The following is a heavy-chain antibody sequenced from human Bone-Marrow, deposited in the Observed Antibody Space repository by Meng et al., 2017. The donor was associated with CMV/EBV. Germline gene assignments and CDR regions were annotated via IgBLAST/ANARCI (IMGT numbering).Heavy chain of an antibody. V-gene: IGHV4-59*01. D-gene: IGHD2-15*01. CDR3: ARDSRLCSGGSCYRKEFDY. CDR1: GGSISNSY. CDR2: IYYTGRT. Sequence: SETLSLTCTVSGGSISNSYWSWIRQPPGKGLQFIGYIYYTGRTDSNPSLKSRVTVSMDTSKSQFSLKLRSVTAADTAVYYCARDSRLCSGGSCYRKEFDYWGQGTLVTVSS. J-gene: IGHJ4*02.